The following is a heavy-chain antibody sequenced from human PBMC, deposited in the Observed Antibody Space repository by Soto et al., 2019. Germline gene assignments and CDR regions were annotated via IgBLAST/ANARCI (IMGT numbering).Heavy chain of an antibody. V-gene: IGHV4-30-4*01. D-gene: IGHD3-22*01. J-gene: IGHJ6*02. CDR2: IYYSGST. CDR3: AIVMTSSGYPYGMDV. CDR1: GGSISSGDYY. Sequence: SETLSLTCTVSGGSISSGDYYWSWIRQPPGKGLEWIGYIYYSGSTYYNPSLKSRVTISVDTSKNQFSLKLSSVTSADTAVYYCAIVMTSSGYPYGMDVWGQGTTVTVSS.